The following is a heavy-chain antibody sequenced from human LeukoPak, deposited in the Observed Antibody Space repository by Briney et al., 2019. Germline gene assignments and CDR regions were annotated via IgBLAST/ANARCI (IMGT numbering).Heavy chain of an antibody. Sequence: GGSLRLSCAASGFRFDEYGMSWVRHPPGKGLEWVSGINWDGDSIGYAESVKGRFTITRDNDKNSLYLQMNSLRAEDTALYYCARLRGAQFCFYYYMDVWGKGTTVTVSS. CDR2: INWDGDSI. CDR1: GFRFDEYG. D-gene: IGHD3-9*01. J-gene: IGHJ6*03. V-gene: IGHV3-20*04. CDR3: ARLRGAQFCFYYYMDV.